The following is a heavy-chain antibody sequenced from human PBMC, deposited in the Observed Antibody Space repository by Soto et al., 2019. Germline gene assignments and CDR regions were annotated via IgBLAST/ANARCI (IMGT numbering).Heavy chain of an antibody. CDR2: ISYDSSNK. Sequence: VQLLESGGGLIQPGGSLRLSCAASGFTFSYGIHWLRQAPGKALEWGAYISYDSSNKFYGDSVKGRFTISRDNSKNTQFLQMNSQRAEDTAVYYCAKLVIGYCSGNTCDDYWGQGTLVAVSS. V-gene: IGHV3-30*18. J-gene: IGHJ4*02. CDR3: AKLVIGYCSGNTCDDY. CDR1: GFTFSYG. D-gene: IGHD2-15*01.